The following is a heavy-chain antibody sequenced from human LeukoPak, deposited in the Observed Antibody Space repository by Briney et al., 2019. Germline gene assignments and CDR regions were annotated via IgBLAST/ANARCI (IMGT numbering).Heavy chain of an antibody. CDR2: IYYSGST. CDR3: ARCAPLQPPGIAVAGSYYYGMDV. CDR1: GGSISSSSYY. J-gene: IGHJ6*02. Sequence: SETLSLTCTVSGGSISSSSYYWGWIRQPPGKGLEWIGSIYYSGSTYYNPSLKSRVTISVDTSKNQFSLKLSSVTAADTAVYYRARCAPLQPPGIAVAGSYYYGMDVWGQGTTVTVSS. V-gene: IGHV4-39*07. D-gene: IGHD6-19*01.